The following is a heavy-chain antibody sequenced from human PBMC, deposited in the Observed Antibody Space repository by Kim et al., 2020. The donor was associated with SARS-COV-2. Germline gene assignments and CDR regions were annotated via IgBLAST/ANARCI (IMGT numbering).Heavy chain of an antibody. J-gene: IGHJ5*02. D-gene: IGHD6-19*01. Sequence: PSLKSRVTISVDTSKNQFSLKLSSVTAADTAVYYCARDHYSSGLNWFDPWGQGTLVTVSS. V-gene: IGHV4-39*07. CDR3: ARDHYSSGLNWFDP.